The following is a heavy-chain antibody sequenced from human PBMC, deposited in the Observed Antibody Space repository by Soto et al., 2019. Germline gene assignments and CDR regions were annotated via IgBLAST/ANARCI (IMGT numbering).Heavy chain of an antibody. CDR1: GFTFSSYW. CDR2: INGDGSST. J-gene: IGHJ5*02. V-gene: IGHV3-74*01. D-gene: IGHD6-19*01. Sequence: GGSLRLSCAASGFTFSSYWMHWVRQAPGKGLVWVSRINGDGSSTNYADSVKGRFTISRDNAKNTLYLQMNSLRAEDTAVYYCARPHTSGPSGLNWFDPWGQGTLVTVSS. CDR3: ARPHTSGPSGLNWFDP.